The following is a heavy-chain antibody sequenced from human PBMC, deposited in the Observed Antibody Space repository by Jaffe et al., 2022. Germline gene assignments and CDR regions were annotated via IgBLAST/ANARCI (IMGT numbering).Heavy chain of an antibody. V-gene: IGHV3-21*01. J-gene: IGHJ6*03. D-gene: IGHD3-9*01. CDR3: ARGVTGYYEGYYYMDV. CDR1: GFTFSSYS. CDR2: ISSSSSYI. Sequence: EVQLVESGGGLVKPGGSLRLSCAASGFTFSSYSMNWVRQAPGKGLEWVSSISSSSSYIYYADSVKGRFTISRDNAKNSLYLQMNSLRAEDTAVYYCARGVTGYYEGYYYMDVWGKGTTVTVSS.